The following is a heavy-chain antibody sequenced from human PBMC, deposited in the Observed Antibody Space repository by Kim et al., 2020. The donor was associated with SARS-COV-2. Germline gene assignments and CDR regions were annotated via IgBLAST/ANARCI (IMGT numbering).Heavy chain of an antibody. Sequence: KIYEADSVEGRFTTSRDNANTTVFLRMNSLTPEDTAVYFCAREESAVADYWGPGTLVTVSS. J-gene: IGHJ4*02. CDR2: KI. CDR3: AREESAVADY. V-gene: IGHV3-30-3*01. D-gene: IGHD6-19*01.